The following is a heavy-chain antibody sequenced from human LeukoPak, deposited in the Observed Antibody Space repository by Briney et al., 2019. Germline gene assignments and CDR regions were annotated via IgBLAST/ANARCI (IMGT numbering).Heavy chain of an antibody. D-gene: IGHD6-19*01. CDR2: LSPNSGNT. Sequence: ASVKVSCKASGYAFTSYDINWVRQATGQGLEWMGWLSPNSGNTGYAQKFQGRVTITRNTSINTAYMELSSLRSDDTAVYYCARMAVSGRDNWFDPWGPGSLVTVSS. CDR3: ARMAVSGRDNWFDP. CDR1: GYAFTSYD. J-gene: IGHJ5*02. V-gene: IGHV1-8*03.